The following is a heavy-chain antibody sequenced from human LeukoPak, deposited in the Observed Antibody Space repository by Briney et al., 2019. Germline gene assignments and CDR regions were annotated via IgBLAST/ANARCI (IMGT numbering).Heavy chain of an antibody. CDR1: GGSISGHH. CDR3: ARGRWDCSSTSCYYIVDY. D-gene: IGHD2-2*01. J-gene: IGHJ4*02. Sequence: SETLSLTCTVSGGSISGHHWSWIRQPPGKGLEWIGNIFYSGSTNYNPSLKSRVTISVDTSKNQFSLKLSSVTAADTAVYYCARGRWDCSSTSCYYIVDYWGQGTLVTVSS. V-gene: IGHV4-59*08. CDR2: IFYSGST.